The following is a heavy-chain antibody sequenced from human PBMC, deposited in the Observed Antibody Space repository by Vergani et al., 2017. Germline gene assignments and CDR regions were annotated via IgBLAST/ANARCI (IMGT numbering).Heavy chain of an antibody. J-gene: IGHJ3*02. V-gene: IGHV1-46*01. CDR3: SLIPDLDAFDI. CDR1: GYTFTSYY. Sequence: QVQLVQSGAEVKKPGASVKVSCKASGYTFTSYYMHWVRQAPGQGLEWMGIINPSGGSTRYAQKFQDRFTMTGDTSTSTVYMELSSLRSEDSAVYYCSLIPDLDAFDIWGQGTMVTVSS. CDR2: INPSGGST. D-gene: IGHD2-2*01.